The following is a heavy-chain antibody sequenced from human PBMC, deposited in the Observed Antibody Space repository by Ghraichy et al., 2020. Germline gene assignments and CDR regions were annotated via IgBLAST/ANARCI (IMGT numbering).Heavy chain of an antibody. J-gene: IGHJ4*02. V-gene: IGHV3-15*01. CDR1: GVTFEHAW. CDR3: TTDPGDYEIY. D-gene: IGHD4-17*01. Sequence: GGSLRLSGVASGVTFEHAWMRWFLRPPGKGLEWVGRIKNKADGGSADYAAPVQGRFIISRDDSKKTLFLQMNRLKTEDTAMYFCTTDPGDYEIYWGQGILVSVSS. CDR2: IKNKADGGSA.